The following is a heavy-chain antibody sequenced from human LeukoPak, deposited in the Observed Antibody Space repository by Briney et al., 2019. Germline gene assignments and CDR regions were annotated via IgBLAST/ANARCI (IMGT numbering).Heavy chain of an antibody. J-gene: IGHJ4*02. CDR1: GGSFSGYY. Sequence: SETLSRTCAVYGGSFSGYYWSWIRQPPGKGLEWIGEINHSGSTNYNPSLKSRVTISVDTSKNQFSLKLSSVTAADTAVYYCARKKPVTAIFGYWGQGTLVTVSS. D-gene: IGHD2-21*02. CDR2: INHSGST. V-gene: IGHV4-34*01. CDR3: ARKKPVTAIFGY.